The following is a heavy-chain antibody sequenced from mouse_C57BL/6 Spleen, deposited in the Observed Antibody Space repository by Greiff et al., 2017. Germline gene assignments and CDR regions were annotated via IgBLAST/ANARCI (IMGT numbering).Heavy chain of an antibody. CDR2: IDPETGGT. Sequence: VQRVESGAELVRPGASVTLSCKASGYTFTDYEMHWVKQTPVHGLEWIGAIDPETGGTAYNQKFKGKAILTADKSSSTAYMELRSLTSEDSAVYYCKGYDRDYYAMDYWGQGTSVTVSS. CDR3: KGYDRDYYAMDY. J-gene: IGHJ4*01. CDR1: GYTFTDYE. V-gene: IGHV1-15*01. D-gene: IGHD2-2*01.